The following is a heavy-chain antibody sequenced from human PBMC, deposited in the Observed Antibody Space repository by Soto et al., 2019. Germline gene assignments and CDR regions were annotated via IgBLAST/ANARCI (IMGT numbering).Heavy chain of an antibody. D-gene: IGHD3-22*01. V-gene: IGHV5-10-1*01. CDR3: ARPLGGDSSGYYSSYYAMDV. Sequence: GESLKSSGHSSGYSLNTDCISWVLQMPGKGLERMGRINLRDPYITYNPSFECRVTISVDKSIATAYLQWSSLEASDTAIYYCARPLGGDSSGYYSSYYAMDVWGQGTTVTVSS. CDR1: GYSLNTDC. J-gene: IGHJ6*02. CDR2: INLRDPYI.